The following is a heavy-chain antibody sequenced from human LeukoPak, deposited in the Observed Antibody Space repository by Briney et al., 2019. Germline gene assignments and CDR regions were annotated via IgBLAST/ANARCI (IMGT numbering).Heavy chain of an antibody. CDR1: GGTFSSYA. J-gene: IGHJ6*02. CDR3: ARQKGFLEWFYYYYGMDV. Sequence: GASVKVSCKASGGTFSSYAISWVRQAPGQGLEWMGGIIPIFGTANYAQKFQGRVTITADESTSTAYMELRSLRSDDTAVYYCARQKGFLEWFYYYYGMDVWGQGTTVTVSS. V-gene: IGHV1-69*13. D-gene: IGHD3-3*01. CDR2: IIPIFGTA.